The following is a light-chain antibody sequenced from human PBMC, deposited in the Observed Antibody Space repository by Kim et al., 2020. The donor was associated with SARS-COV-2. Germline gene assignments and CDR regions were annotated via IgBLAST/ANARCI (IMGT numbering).Light chain of an antibody. V-gene: IGLV2-23*02. Sequence: GQSITISCTGTSSDVGNYNLVSWDQQHPGKAPKVMIYEVSKRPSWVSDRFSGSKSANMASLTISGLQTEDEADYYCCSYAGRNIYVFGTGTKVTVL. CDR1: SSDVGNYNL. CDR2: EVS. J-gene: IGLJ1*01. CDR3: CSYAGRNIYV.